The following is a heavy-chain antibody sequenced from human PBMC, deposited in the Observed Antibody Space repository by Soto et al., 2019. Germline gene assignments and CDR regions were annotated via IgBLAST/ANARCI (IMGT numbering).Heavy chain of an antibody. CDR3: AGVLRGVFNWFAP. Sequence: HLVQSGPEVRKPGASITVSCKTFGDTFTNFGLSWVRQAPGQGLEWMGWIATYNSNRNYAQKFRGRLSRTKDTATSTAYRERRGLGYDDTAVYYGAGVLRGVFNWFAPGGGGPLVPVSS. CDR2: IATYNSNR. CDR1: GDTFTNFG. J-gene: IGHJ5*02. D-gene: IGHD3-10*01. V-gene: IGHV1-18*01.